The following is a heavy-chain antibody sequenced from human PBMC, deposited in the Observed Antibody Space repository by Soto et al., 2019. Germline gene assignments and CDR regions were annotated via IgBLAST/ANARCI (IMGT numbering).Heavy chain of an antibody. J-gene: IGHJ4*02. D-gene: IGHD3-3*01. CDR3: ARDTWRD. CDR1: GFTVSSSY. CDR2: IYSGGST. Sequence: EVQLVETGGGLIQPGESPRLSCAAPGFTVSSSYMSWVRQAPGKGLEWVSVIYSGGSTYYADSVKGRFTISRDNSKNTVYLQMSSLRADDTAVYYCARDTWRDWGQGTLVTVSS. V-gene: IGHV3-53*02.